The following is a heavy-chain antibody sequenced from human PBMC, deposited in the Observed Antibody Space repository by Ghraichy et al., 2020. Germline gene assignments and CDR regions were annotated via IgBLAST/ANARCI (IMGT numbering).Heavy chain of an antibody. J-gene: IGHJ4*02. Sequence: GGSLRLSCAASGFTFSNYAMTWVRQAPGKGLEWVSTISGSGGATYYADAVKGRFTISRDNSKNTLNLQMDSLRAEDTAVYSCARDWRSCSSTSCYTDYWGQGNLVTVSS. CDR2: ISGSGGAT. CDR3: ARDWRSCSSTSCYTDY. CDR1: GFTFSNYA. D-gene: IGHD2-2*02. V-gene: IGHV3-23*01.